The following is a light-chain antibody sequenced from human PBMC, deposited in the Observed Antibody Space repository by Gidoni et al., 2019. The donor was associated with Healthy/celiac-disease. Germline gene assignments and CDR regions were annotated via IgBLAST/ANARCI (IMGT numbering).Light chain of an antibody. J-gene: IGKJ4*01. CDR2: YAS. V-gene: IGKV3-11*01. CDR1: QSVSSY. Sequence: EIVLTQSPATLSLSPGERATLSCRASQSVSSYLDWYQQKPGQAPRLLIYYASNRATGIPARCRGSGSGTDFTLTISSLEPEDFAVYYCQQRSNWPELTFGGGTKVEIK. CDR3: QQRSNWPELT.